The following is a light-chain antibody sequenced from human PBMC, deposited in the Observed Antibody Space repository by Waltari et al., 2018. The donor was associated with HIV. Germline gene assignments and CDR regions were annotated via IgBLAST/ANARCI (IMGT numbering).Light chain of an antibody. CDR1: SSDVGGYSY. J-gene: IGLJ2*01. Sequence: QSALTQPASVSGSPGQSITISCTGTSSDVGGYSYVSWYQHHPGKAPKLMIFDVSNRPSGVSDRLSGSKSGNTASLSISGLQVEVEAEHYCSSYTSTTTLEVFGGGTKLTVL. V-gene: IGLV2-14*03. CDR3: SSYTSTTTLEV. CDR2: DVS.